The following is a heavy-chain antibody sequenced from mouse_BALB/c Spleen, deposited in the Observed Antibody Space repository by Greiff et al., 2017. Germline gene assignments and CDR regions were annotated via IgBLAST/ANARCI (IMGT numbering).Heavy chain of an antibody. CDR2: IYPGNSDT. D-gene: IGHD2-14*01. Sequence: VQLQQSGTVLARPGASVKMSCKASGYSFTSYWMHWVKQRPGQGLEWIGAIYPGNSDTSYNQKFKGKAKLTAVTSASTAYMELSSLTNEDSAVYYCTRKDYRYDLRPAMDYWGQGTSVTVSS. V-gene: IGHV1-5*01. CDR3: TRKDYRYDLRPAMDY. CDR1: GYSFTSYW. J-gene: IGHJ4*01.